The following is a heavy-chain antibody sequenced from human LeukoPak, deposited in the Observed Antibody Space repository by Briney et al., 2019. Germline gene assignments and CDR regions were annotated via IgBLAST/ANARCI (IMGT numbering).Heavy chain of an antibody. Sequence: PGGSLRLSCAASGFTFSFYSMTWVRQAPGKGLEWVSSISSSSSYIYYADSVKGRFTISRDNAKNSLYLQMNSLRAEDTAVYYCARGGDGSGSPLYYYYYYGMDFWGQGTTVTVSS. D-gene: IGHD3-10*01. J-gene: IGHJ6*02. CDR2: ISSSSSYI. CDR3: ARGGDGSGSPLYYYYYYGMDF. CDR1: GFTFSFYS. V-gene: IGHV3-21*01.